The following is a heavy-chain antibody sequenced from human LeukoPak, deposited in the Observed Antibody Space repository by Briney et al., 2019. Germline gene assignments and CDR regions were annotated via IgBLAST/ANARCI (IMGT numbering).Heavy chain of an antibody. V-gene: IGHV4-4*07. D-gene: IGHD3-16*02. CDR2: IYTSGST. CDR1: GGSISSYY. Sequence: SETLSLTCTVSGGSISSYYWSWIRQPAGKGLEWIGRIYTSGSTNYNPSLKSRVTMSVDTSKSQFSLKLSSVTAADTAVYYCARDLNPRGSYRYAWFDPWGQGTLVTVSS. J-gene: IGHJ5*02. CDR3: ARDLNPRGSYRYAWFDP.